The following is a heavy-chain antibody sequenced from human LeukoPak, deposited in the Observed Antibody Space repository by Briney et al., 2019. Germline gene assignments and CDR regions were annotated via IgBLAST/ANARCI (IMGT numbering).Heavy chain of an antibody. CDR1: GPTFSSYA. V-gene: IGHV3-30-3*01. D-gene: IGHD3-22*01. J-gene: IGHJ6*02. CDR3: ARDVVLDV. Sequence: GRSLRLSCAASGPTFSSYAMHWVRQAPGKGLEWVAVISYDGSNKYYADSVKGRFTISRDNSKNTLYLQMNSLRAEDTAVYYCARDVVLDVWGQGTTVTVSS. CDR2: ISYDGSNK.